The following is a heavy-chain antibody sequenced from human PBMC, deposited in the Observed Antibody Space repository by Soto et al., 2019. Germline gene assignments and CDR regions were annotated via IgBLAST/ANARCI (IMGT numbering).Heavy chain of an antibody. Sequence: SETLSLTCAVYGGSFSCYYWSWIRQPPGKGLEWIGEINHSGSTNYNPSLKSRVTISVDTSKNQFSLKPSSVTAADTAVYYCARGRYGTAMVYWGQGTLVTVSS. CDR1: GGSFSCYY. CDR2: INHSGST. J-gene: IGHJ4*02. CDR3: ARGRYGTAMVY. V-gene: IGHV4-34*01. D-gene: IGHD5-18*01.